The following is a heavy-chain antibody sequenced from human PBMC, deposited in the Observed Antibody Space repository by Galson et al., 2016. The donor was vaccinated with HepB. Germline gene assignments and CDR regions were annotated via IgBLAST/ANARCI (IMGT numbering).Heavy chain of an antibody. V-gene: IGHV1-18*01. CDR1: GYSFTSYA. D-gene: IGHD6-19*01. CDR2: MNPNRGDT. J-gene: IGHJ4*02. Sequence: SVKVSCKASGYSFTSYAFSWMRQAPGQGLEWMGWMNPNRGDTDYAPKFQGRVTMTTDTSTATAYLEVTSLKSDDTAVYFCARGRIAVAGSEAYWGQGTLVTVSS. CDR3: ARGRIAVAGSEAY.